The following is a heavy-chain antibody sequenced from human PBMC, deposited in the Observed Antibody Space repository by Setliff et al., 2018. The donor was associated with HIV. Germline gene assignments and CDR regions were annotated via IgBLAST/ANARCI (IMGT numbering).Heavy chain of an antibody. D-gene: IGHD6-19*01. CDR2: IYTSGST. CDR1: GGSFSGYY. J-gene: IGHJ4*02. V-gene: IGHV4-59*10. CDR3: ARLRQWLAFFDS. Sequence: LSLTCAVYGGSFSGYYWSWIRQPAGKGLEWIGRIYTSGSTNYNPSLKSRVTISVDTSQNQFSLKLTSVTASDTAVYYCARLRQWLAFFDSWGQGTLVTVSS.